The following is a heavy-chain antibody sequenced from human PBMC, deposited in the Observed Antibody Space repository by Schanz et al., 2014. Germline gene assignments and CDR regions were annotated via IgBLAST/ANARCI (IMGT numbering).Heavy chain of an antibody. CDR3: ARDFSAYVGNYFDY. J-gene: IGHJ4*02. Sequence: QVQLIQSGAEVKKPGASVKVSCKASGYTFVSYSMHWVRQAPGQGLEWMGWISPYNGNTNYAQKLQGRVTMTADTSTSTAYMELTSLRFDDTAVYYCARDFSAYVGNYFDYWGQGTLVTVSS. CDR1: GYTFVSYS. CDR2: ISPYNGNT. V-gene: IGHV1-18*04. D-gene: IGHD5-12*01.